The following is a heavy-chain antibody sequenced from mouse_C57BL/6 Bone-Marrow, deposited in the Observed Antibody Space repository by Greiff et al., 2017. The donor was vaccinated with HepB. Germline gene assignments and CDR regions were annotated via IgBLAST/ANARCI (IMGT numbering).Heavy chain of an antibody. CDR2: ISSGSSTN. D-gene: IGHD1-1*01. J-gene: IGHJ4*01. CDR3: ARDGLDYYGSVMDY. CDR1: GFTFSDYG. V-gene: IGHV5-17*01. Sequence: EVHLVESGGGLVKPGGSLKLSCAASGFTFSDYGMHWVRQAPEKGLEWVAYISSGSSTNYYADTVKGRFTISGDNAKNTLFLQMTSLSSEDTAMYYCARDGLDYYGSVMDYWGQGTSVTVSS.